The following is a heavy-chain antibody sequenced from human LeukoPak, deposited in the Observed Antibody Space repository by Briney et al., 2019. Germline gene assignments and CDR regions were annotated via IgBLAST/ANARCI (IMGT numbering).Heavy chain of an antibody. V-gene: IGHV4-39*07. D-gene: IGHD4-17*01. CDR1: GGSISSSSYY. CDR2: IYYSGST. CDR3: ARLSTVTTSFDY. J-gene: IGHJ4*02. Sequence: SETLSLTCTVSGGSISSSSYYWGWIRQPPGKGLKWIGSIYYSGSTYYNPSLKSRVTMSVDTSKNQFSLKLSSVTAADTAVYYCARLSTVTTSFDYWGQGTLVTVSS.